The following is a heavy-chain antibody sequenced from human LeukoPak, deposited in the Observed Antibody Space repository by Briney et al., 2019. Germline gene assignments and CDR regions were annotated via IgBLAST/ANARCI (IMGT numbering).Heavy chain of an antibody. CDR2: IYYSGST. V-gene: IGHV4-31*03. Sequence: PSETLSLTCTVSGGSISSGGYYWSWIRPPPGQGLVWIGYIYYSGSTYYNPSLKSRVTISVDTSKNQFSLKLSSVTAADTAVYYCARDDDSSGYLDAFDIWGQGTMVTVSS. CDR1: GGSISSGGYY. D-gene: IGHD3-22*01. J-gene: IGHJ3*02. CDR3: ARDDDSSGYLDAFDI.